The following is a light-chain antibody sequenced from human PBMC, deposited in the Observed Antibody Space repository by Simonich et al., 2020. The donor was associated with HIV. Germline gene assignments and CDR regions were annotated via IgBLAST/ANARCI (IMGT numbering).Light chain of an antibody. Sequence: EIVLTQSPGTRSLSPGERATLSCRARQSVSSNYLAWYQQKPGLAPRLLIYDASSRATGIPDRFSGSGSGTDFTLTISRLEPEDFAVYYCQQYGSSPYTFGQGTKLEIK. CDR2: DAS. V-gene: IGKV3D-20*01. CDR3: QQYGSSPYT. CDR1: QSVSSNY. J-gene: IGKJ2*01.